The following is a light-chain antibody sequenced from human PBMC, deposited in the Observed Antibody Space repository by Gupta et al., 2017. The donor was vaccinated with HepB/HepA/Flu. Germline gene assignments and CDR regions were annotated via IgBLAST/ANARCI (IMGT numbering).Light chain of an antibody. Sequence: EIVMTQSPATLSVSPGERATLSCRASQSVSSNLAWYQQKPGQAPRLLIYGASTRATGIPARFSASGSGTEFTLTISSLQSEDLAVYYCQQYNNWPITCGQGTRLEIK. CDR3: QQYNNWPIT. CDR1: QSVSSN. CDR2: GAS. J-gene: IGKJ5*01. V-gene: IGKV3-15*01.